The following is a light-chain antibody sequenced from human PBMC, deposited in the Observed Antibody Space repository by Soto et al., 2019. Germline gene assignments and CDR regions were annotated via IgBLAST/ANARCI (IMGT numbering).Light chain of an antibody. Sequence: QSALTQPASVSGSPGQSITISCTGTSSDVGGYNYVSWYQQHPGKVPKLMIFDVTLRPSGVSNRFSGSKSGNTASLTISGLQAEDEADYYCSSYTTSNNVIFGGGTKVTVL. J-gene: IGLJ2*01. CDR1: SSDVGGYNY. CDR3: SSYTTSNNVI. V-gene: IGLV2-14*01. CDR2: DVT.